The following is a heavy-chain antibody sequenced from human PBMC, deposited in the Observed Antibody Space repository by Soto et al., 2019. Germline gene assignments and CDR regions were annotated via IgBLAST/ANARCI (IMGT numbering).Heavy chain of an antibody. D-gene: IGHD1-1*01. J-gene: IGHJ4*02. V-gene: IGHV2-5*02. CDR1: GFSLSTSGVG. CDR3: AHRRGYNWNDDFDY. Sequence: QITLKESGPTLVKPTQTLTLTCTFSGFSLSTSGVGVGWIRQPPGKALEWLALIYWDDDKRYSPSLKSRLTITKDTSKNHVVLTMTNMDPVDTATYYCAHRRGYNWNDDFDYWGQGTLVTVSS. CDR2: IYWDDDK.